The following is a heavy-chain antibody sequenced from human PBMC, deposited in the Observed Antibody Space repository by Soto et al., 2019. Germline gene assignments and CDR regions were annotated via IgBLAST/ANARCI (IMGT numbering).Heavy chain of an antibody. V-gene: IGHV4-59*01. CDR3: ARTLGSGWPEWRGDDAFDI. CDR2: IYYRGST. D-gene: IGHD6-19*01. J-gene: IGHJ3*02. CDR1: GGSISSYY. Sequence: QVQLQESGPGLVKPSETLSLTCTVSGGSISSYYWSWIRQPPGKGLEWIGYIYYRGSTNYNPSLKSRVTISVDTSKNQCTLKLSSVTAADTAVYYCARTLGSGWPEWRGDDAFDIWGQGKMVTVSS.